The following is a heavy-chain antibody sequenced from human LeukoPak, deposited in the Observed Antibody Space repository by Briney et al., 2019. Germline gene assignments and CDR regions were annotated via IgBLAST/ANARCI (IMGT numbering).Heavy chain of an antibody. CDR3: ARDGGYYYDSSGFNWFDP. Sequence: ASVKVSCRASGYTFTSYYMHWVRQAPGQGLEWMGGIIPIFGTANYAQKFQGRVTITADESTSTAYMELSSLRSEDTAVYYCARDGGYYYDSSGFNWFDPWGQGTLVTVSS. V-gene: IGHV1-69*13. CDR1: GYTFTSYY. CDR2: IIPIFGTA. J-gene: IGHJ5*02. D-gene: IGHD3-22*01.